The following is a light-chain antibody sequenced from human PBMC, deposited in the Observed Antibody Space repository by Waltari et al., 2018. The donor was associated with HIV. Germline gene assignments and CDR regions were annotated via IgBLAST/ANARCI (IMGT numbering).Light chain of an antibody. CDR1: SNDVGAYDY. CDR2: EVT. V-gene: IGLV2-8*01. CDR3: TSYVDNYVVF. J-gene: IGLJ2*01. Sequence: QTALTQPPSASGSPGQSVTISCTGTSNDVGAYDYVSWYQQHPGRAPKLLISEVTKRPSGVPDRFSGANSGNTASLTVSGLQAEDDGHYYCTSYVDNYVVFFGGGTKLTVL.